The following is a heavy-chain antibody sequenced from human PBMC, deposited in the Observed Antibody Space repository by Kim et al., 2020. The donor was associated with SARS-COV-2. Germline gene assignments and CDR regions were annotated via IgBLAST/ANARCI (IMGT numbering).Heavy chain of an antibody. Sequence: GGSLRLSCAASGFTFSSYGMHWVRQAPGKGLEWVAVIWYDGSNKYYADSVKGRFTISRDNSKNTLYLQMNSLRAEDTSVYYCASSRSSSWYGIFNYWGQGTLVTVSS. CDR3: ASSRSSSWYGIFNY. J-gene: IGHJ4*02. V-gene: IGHV3-33*01. CDR1: GFTFSSYG. CDR2: IWYDGSNK. D-gene: IGHD6-13*01.